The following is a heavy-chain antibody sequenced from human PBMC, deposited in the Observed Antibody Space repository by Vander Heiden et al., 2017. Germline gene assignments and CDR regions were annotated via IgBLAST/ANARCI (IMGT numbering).Heavy chain of an antibody. Sequence: EVQLLESGGGLVQPGGSLRLSCAPSGFPFSNYAMTWVRQAPGKGLEWVSGISGSGGSTYYADSVKGRFTISRDNSKNTLYLQMNSLRAEDTAVYYCAKGTLESPYYYYYGIDVWGQGTTVTVSS. V-gene: IGHV3-23*01. CDR3: AKGTLESPYYYYYGIDV. CDR1: GFPFSNYA. CDR2: ISGSGGST. J-gene: IGHJ6*02.